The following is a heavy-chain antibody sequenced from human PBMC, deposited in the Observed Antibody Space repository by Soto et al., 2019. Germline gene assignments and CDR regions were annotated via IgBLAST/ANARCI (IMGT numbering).Heavy chain of an antibody. Sequence: EVQLVESGGGLVRPGGSLRLSCAASGFTFSNAWMRWVRQAPGKGLEWVGRIKSKIHGGTTDYAAPVKGRFTISRDDSENTLYLQMDSLKTDDTALYYCATSESLDAYDIWGQGTMVTVSS. CDR3: ATSESLDAYDI. V-gene: IGHV3-15*07. CDR2: IKSKIHGGTT. CDR1: GFTFSNAW. J-gene: IGHJ3*02.